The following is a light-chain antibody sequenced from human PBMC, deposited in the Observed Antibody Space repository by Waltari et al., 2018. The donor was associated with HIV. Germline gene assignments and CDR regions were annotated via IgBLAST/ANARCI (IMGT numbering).Light chain of an antibody. Sequence: IQMTQSPSSLAASVGASVPITCRASQSISTYLNWYQQKPGKAPKLLIYAASSLQSGVPSRFSGSGSGTDFTLTISSLQPEDFATYYCQQTYSTLSLTFGGGTKVEIK. CDR2: AAS. CDR1: QSISTY. J-gene: IGKJ4*01. V-gene: IGKV1-39*01. CDR3: QQTYSTLSLT.